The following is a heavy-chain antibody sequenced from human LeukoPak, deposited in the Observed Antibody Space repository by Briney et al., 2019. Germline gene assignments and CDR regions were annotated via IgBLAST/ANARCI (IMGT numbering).Heavy chain of an antibody. CDR3: ARAAQNWNNAPYFDF. Sequence: SETLSLTCTVSGGSVSSGDYYWNWIRQHPGKGLEWIGYIYSSGTTYYNPSLKSRLIISVDTSKNQFSLKLSSVTAADTAVYYCARAAQNWNNAPYFDFWGQETLVTVSS. V-gene: IGHV4-31*03. CDR1: GGSVSSGDYY. J-gene: IGHJ4*02. D-gene: IGHD1/OR15-1a*01. CDR2: IYSSGTT.